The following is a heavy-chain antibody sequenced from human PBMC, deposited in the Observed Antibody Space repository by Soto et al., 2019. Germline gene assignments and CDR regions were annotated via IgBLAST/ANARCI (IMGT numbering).Heavy chain of an antibody. Sequence: ASVKVSCKASGYTFTGYYMHWVRQAPGQGLEWMGWINPNSGGTNYAQKFQGWVTMTRDTSTSTAYMELRSLRSDDTAVYYCARDPTPHDAFDIWGQGTMVTVSS. CDR2: INPNSGGT. CDR3: ARDPTPHDAFDI. CDR1: GYTFTGYY. J-gene: IGHJ3*02. D-gene: IGHD2-15*01. V-gene: IGHV1-2*04.